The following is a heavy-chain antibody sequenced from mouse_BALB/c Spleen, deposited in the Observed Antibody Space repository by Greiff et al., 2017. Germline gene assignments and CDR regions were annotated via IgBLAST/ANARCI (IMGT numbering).Heavy chain of an antibody. D-gene: IGHD5-5*01. CDR3: TREGLPETSFAD. CDR1: GFTFSSFG. Sequence: EVMLVESGGGLVQPGGSRKLSCAASGFTFSSFGMHWVRQAPEKGLEWVAYISSGSSTIYYADTVKGRFTISRDNPKNTLFLQMTSLRSEDTAMYCCTREGLPETSFADWGQGTLVTVSA. J-gene: IGHJ3*01. CDR2: ISSGSSTI. V-gene: IGHV5-17*02.